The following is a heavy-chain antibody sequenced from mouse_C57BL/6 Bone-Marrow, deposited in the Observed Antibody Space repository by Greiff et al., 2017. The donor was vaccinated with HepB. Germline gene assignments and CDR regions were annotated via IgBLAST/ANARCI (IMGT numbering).Heavy chain of an antibody. CDR1: GYTFTSYW. CDR2: IHPNSGST. Sequence: QVQLQQPGAELVKPGASVKLSCKASGYTFTSYWMYWVKQRPGQGLEWIGMIHPNSGSTNYNEKFKSKVTLTVDKSSSTANMQLSSLTSEDSAVYYCARRRELPPYAMDYWGQGTSVTVSS. V-gene: IGHV1-64*01. J-gene: IGHJ4*01. D-gene: IGHD2-1*01. CDR3: ARRRELPPYAMDY.